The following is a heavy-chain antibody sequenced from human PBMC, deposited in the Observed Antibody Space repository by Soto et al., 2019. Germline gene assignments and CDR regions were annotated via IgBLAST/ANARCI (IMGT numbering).Heavy chain of an antibody. V-gene: IGHV4-61*01. J-gene: IGHJ4*02. D-gene: IGHD4-4*01. CDR3: ARDWLMTTVNLDY. Sequence: PSETLSLTCTVSGGSVSSGSYYWSWIRQPPGKGLEWIGYIYYSGSTNYNPSLKSRVTISVDTSKNQFSLKLSSVTAADTAVYYCARDWLMTTVNLDYWGQGTLVTVSS. CDR2: IYYSGST. CDR1: GGSVSSGSYY.